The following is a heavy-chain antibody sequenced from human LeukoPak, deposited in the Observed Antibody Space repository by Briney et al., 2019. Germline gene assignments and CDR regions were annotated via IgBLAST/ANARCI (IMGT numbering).Heavy chain of an antibody. Sequence: SGGSLRLSCAASGFTFSSYAMSWVRQAPGKGLEWVSAISGSGGSTYYADSVKGRFTISRDNSKNTLYLQMNSLRAEDTAVYYCAKAIGDFWSGYPFDYWGQGTLVTVSS. J-gene: IGHJ4*02. CDR3: AKAIGDFWSGYPFDY. CDR1: GFTFSSYA. D-gene: IGHD3-3*01. CDR2: ISGSGGST. V-gene: IGHV3-23*01.